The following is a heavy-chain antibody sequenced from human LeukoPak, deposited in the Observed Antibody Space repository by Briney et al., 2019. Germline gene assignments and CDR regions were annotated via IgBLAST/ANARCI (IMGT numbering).Heavy chain of an antibody. CDR1: GGSFSGYY. J-gene: IGHJ4*02. CDR3: ARVIDYDISGYYLGY. D-gene: IGHD3-22*01. Sequence: ASETLSPTCAVYGGSFSGYYWSWIRQPPGKGLEWIGEINDSGSTSCSPSLKSRVSISVDTSKNQFSLKLSSVTAADTAVYYCARVIDYDISGYYLGYWGQGNRVTVSS. V-gene: IGHV4-34*01. CDR2: INDSGST.